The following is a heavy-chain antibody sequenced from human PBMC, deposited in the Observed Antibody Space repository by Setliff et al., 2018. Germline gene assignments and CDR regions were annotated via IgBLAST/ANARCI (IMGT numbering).Heavy chain of an antibody. D-gene: IGHD2-21*01. Sequence: ASVKVSCKASGYSFTLYAMHWMRQAPGQRLEWMGWINIDNGKTEYSQEFQDRVTFTRDTFAETAYMELRSLTSDDMAVYYCARGYCDGIGCPAPLYYFDSWGQGTLVTVSS. CDR3: ARGYCDGIGCPAPLYYFDS. CDR2: INIDNGKT. CDR1: GYSFTLYA. V-gene: IGHV1-3*03. J-gene: IGHJ4*02.